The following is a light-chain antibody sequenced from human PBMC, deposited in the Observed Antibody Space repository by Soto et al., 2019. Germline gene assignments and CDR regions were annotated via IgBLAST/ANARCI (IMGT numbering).Light chain of an antibody. CDR1: QSISSR. CDR3: QQYNSYSS. V-gene: IGKV1-5*03. Sequence: DIQMTQSPSTLSASVADRVTITCRASQSISSRLAWYQQKPGKAPKLLIYKASSLESGVPSRFSGSGSGTDFTLTISSLQPDDFATYYCQQYNSYSSFGQGTKLEIK. CDR2: KAS. J-gene: IGKJ2*01.